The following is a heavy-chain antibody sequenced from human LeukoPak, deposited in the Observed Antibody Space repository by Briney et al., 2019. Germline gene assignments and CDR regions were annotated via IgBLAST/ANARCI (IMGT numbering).Heavy chain of an antibody. V-gene: IGHV4-39*07. CDR3: GRDADSISAAGTFDY. CDR2: IYYNKDT. CDR1: GVSISSSSYF. Sequence: SDTLSLTCTVSGVSISSSSYFWAWIRPSPGKGLVWIGTIYYNKDTYYNPSLKSRDTITLASPKNDFSLRLSSVAAADTAVYYWGRDADSISAAGTFDYWGQGTLVTVSS. J-gene: IGHJ4*02. D-gene: IGHD6-25*01.